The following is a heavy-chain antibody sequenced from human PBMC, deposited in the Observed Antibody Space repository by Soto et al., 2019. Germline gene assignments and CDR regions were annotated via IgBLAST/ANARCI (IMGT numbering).Heavy chain of an antibody. J-gene: IGHJ6*02. Sequence: ASVKVSCKASGYTFTSYGISWVRQAPGEGLEGMGWISAYNGNTNYAQKLQGRVTMTTDTSTSTAYMELRSLRSDDTAVYYCARDPASGDFWSRPRSEDYYYYGMDVWGQGTTVTVSS. CDR1: GYTFTSYG. V-gene: IGHV1-18*04. CDR2: ISAYNGNT. D-gene: IGHD3-3*01. CDR3: ARDPASGDFWSRPRSEDYYYYGMDV.